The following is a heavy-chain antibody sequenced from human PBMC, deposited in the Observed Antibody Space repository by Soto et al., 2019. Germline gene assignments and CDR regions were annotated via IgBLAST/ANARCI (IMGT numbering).Heavy chain of an antibody. Sequence: PSETLSLTCTVSGGSISSGGYYWSWIRQHPGKGLEWIGYIYYSGSTYYNPSLKSRVTISVDTSKNQFSLKLSSVTAADTAVYYCARKSPVYDSSGYYQLGLYFDYWGQGTMVTVYS. D-gene: IGHD3-22*01. CDR3: ARKSPVYDSSGYYQLGLYFDY. J-gene: IGHJ4*02. V-gene: IGHV4-31*03. CDR1: GGSISSGGYY. CDR2: IYYSGST.